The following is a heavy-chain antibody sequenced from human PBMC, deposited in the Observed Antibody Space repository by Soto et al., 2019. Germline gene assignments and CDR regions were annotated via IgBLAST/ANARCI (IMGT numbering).Heavy chain of an antibody. CDR3: ARTEYSGYGDYYMDV. V-gene: IGHV4-59*01. J-gene: IGHJ6*03. CDR2: IYYSGRT. D-gene: IGHD5-12*01. Sequence: QVQLQESGPGLVKPSETLSLTCIVSGGSISSYYWSWIRQPPGKGLEWIGHIYYSGRTNYNHSLNSQVTLSLDTSKNHFSLKLNSVTAADTAVYYCARTEYSGYGDYYMDVWGKGTTVIVSS. CDR1: GGSISSYY.